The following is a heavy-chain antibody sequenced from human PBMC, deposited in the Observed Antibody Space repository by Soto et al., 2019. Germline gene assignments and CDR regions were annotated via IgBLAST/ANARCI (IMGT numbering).Heavy chain of an antibody. CDR2: IYYSGST. Sequence: QVQLQESGPGLVKPSQTLSLTCTVSGGSISSGDYYWSWIRQPPGKGLEWIWYIYYSGSTYYNPSLKSRVTISVDTSKNQFSLKLSSVTAADTAVYYCARAFAAAKYYYYYYGMDVWGQGTTVTVSS. J-gene: IGHJ6*02. CDR1: GGSISSGDYY. V-gene: IGHV4-30-4*01. CDR3: ARAFAAAKYYYYYYGMDV. D-gene: IGHD2-2*01.